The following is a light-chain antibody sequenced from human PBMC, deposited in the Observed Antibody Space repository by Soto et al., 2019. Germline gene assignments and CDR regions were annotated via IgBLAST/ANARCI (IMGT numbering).Light chain of an antibody. CDR2: GVP. V-gene: IGKV3D-20*02. CDR1: QSVSSSY. J-gene: IGKJ1*01. CDR3: QQRSNWPRT. Sequence: EIVLTQSPGTLSLSPGERATLSCRASQSVSSSYLAWYQQKPGQAPRLLIYGVPNRATGIPARFSGSGSGTDFTLTISSLEPEDFAVYYCQQRSNWPRTFGQGTKVDIK.